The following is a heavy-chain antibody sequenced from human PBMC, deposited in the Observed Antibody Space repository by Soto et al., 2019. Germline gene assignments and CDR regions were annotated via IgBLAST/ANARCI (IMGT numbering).Heavy chain of an antibody. Sequence: EVQLVESGGGLVKPGGSLRLSCAASGFTFSSYSMIWVRQAPGKGLEWVASISSSSNNIYYADSVKGRFTISRDNAKNSLYLQMNSLRAEDTAVYYCARMGGWSFAALMAPLDYWGQGTLVTVSS. V-gene: IGHV3-21*01. D-gene: IGHD6-6*01. J-gene: IGHJ4*02. CDR1: GFTFSSYS. CDR3: ARMGGWSFAALMAPLDY. CDR2: ISSSSNNI.